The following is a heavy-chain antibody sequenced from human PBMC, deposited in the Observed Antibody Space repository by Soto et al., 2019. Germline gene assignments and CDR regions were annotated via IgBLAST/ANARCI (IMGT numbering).Heavy chain of an antibody. D-gene: IGHD3-10*01. CDR1: GFTFSAYA. CDR3: ARSGFYGSGILYFYGVDV. J-gene: IGHJ6*02. CDR2: VSYGDSNK. Sequence: QVQLVESGGGEVQPGRSLMLSCAASGFTFSAYALHWVRQAPGTGLEWVATVSYGDSNKYYADSVKGRFTISRDNSKKTLFLQMNSLKVEDTAIYYCARSGFYGSGILYFYGVDVWGQGTTVTVSS. V-gene: IGHV3-30-3*01.